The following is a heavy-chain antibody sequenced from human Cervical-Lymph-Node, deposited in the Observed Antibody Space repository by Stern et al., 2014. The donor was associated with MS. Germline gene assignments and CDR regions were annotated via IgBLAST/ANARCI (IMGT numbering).Heavy chain of an antibody. CDR1: GGSISSGSYY. J-gene: IGHJ6*02. V-gene: IGHV4-61*02. CDR3: ARDCRLRYFDNYGMDV. CDR2: IYTSGST. D-gene: IGHD3-9*01. Sequence: QVQLVESGPGLVKPSQTLSLTCTVSGGSISSGSYYWSWIRQPAGKGLEWIGRIYTSGSTNYNPSLKSRVTISVDKSKNQFSLKLSSVTAADTAVYYCARDCRLRYFDNYGMDVWGQGTTVTVSS.